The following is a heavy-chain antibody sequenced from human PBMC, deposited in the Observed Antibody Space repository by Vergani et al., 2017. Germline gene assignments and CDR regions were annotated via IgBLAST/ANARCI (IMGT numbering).Heavy chain of an antibody. CDR3: AKDLAGYFDWLLNAFDI. D-gene: IGHD3-9*01. CDR1: GFTFDDYA. Sequence: DVQLVESGGGVVQPGGSLRLSCAASGFTFDDYAMHWVRQAPGKGLEWVSLISGDGGSTYYADSVKGRFTISRDNSKNSLYLQMNSLRTEDTALYYCAKDLAGYFDWLLNAFDIWGQGTMVTVSS. CDR2: ISGDGGST. V-gene: IGHV3-43*02. J-gene: IGHJ3*02.